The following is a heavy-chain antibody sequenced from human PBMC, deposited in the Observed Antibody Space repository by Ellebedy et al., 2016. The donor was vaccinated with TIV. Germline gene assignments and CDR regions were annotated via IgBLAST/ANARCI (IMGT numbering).Heavy chain of an antibody. Sequence: SLKISCAASGFTFDDYAMHWVRQAPGKGLEWVSGITWNGGSMAYADSVKGRFTISRDTAKNCLYLQMNSLRPEDTAFYYCAKDCYSMSSACMDVWGQGTTVTVSS. V-gene: IGHV3-9*01. D-gene: IGHD2-21*02. J-gene: IGHJ6*02. CDR1: GFTFDDYA. CDR3: AKDCYSMSSACMDV. CDR2: ITWNGGSM.